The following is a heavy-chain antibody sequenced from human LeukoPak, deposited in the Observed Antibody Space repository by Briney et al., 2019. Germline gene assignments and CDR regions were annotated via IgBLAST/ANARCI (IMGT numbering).Heavy chain of an antibody. CDR3: AKHSTGVEC. V-gene: IGHV3-23*01. CDR1: GFTFSSYA. Sequence: PGGSLRLSCAGSGFTFSSYAMAWVRQTPEKGLEWVSAISGSGGSTYYADSVKGRFTISRDNSKNTLYLQMNSLRAEDTAVYYCAKHSTGVECWGRGTLVTVSS. CDR2: ISGSGGST. J-gene: IGHJ2*01. D-gene: IGHD3-10*01.